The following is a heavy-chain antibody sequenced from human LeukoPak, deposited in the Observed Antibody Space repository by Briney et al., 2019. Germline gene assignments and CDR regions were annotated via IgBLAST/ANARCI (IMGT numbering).Heavy chain of an antibody. V-gene: IGHV4-39*01. D-gene: IGHD3-22*01. J-gene: IGHJ4*02. CDR3: VFRDYYESGGRENDY. CDR2: IYYSGST. Sequence: SETLSLTCTVSGGSISSTTYYWGWIRQPPGKGLEWFGSIYYSGSTYYNPSLKSRVTLSVDTSKNQFSLKLSSVTAADTAVYYCVFRDYYESGGRENDYWGQGTLVTVSS. CDR1: GGSISSTTYY.